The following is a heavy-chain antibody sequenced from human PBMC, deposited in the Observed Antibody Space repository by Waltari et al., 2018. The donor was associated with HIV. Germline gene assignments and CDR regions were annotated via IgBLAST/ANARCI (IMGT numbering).Heavy chain of an antibody. V-gene: IGHV1-69*01. CDR1: GGTVSRSD. J-gene: IGHJ6*02. D-gene: IGHD3-22*01. CDR3: ARVPDRSGYQRYAMDV. Sequence: QVQLVQSGAEVKKPGSSVKVSCKASGGTVSRSDISWVRQAPGQGLEGMGAIIPLFGEANYAQKFQGRLTITADESTSTAYMELSSLRSEDTAVYYCARVPDRSGYQRYAMDVWGQGTTVTVS. CDR2: IIPLFGEA.